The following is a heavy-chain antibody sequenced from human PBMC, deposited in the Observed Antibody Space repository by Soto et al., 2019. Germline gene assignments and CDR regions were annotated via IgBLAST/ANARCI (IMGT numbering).Heavy chain of an antibody. D-gene: IGHD2-2*01. CDR2: IIPIFGTA. CDR3: ARDTLSAAAIDYFDY. CDR1: GGTFSSYA. V-gene: IGHV1-69*01. Sequence: GGSLRLSCAVSGGTFSSYAISWVRQAPGQGLEWMGGIIPIFGTANYAQKFQGRVTITADESTSTAYMELSSLRSEDTAVYYCARDTLSAAAIDYFDYWGQGTLVTVSS. J-gene: IGHJ4*02.